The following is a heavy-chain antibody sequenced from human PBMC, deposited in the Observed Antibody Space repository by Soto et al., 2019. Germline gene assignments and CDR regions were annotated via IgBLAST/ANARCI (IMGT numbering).Heavy chain of an antibody. CDR3: ARDGVAVTTGIACY. D-gene: IGHD4-4*01. Sequence: QVQLVQSGAEVKKPGASVKVSCKASGYTFTNYAVTWVRQAPGQGLEWMGWINVYDGNTKYAQKFQGRVTMTTDTSTNTVYMELRSLTSDDTAVYYCARDGVAVTTGIACYWGQGTLVTVSS. J-gene: IGHJ4*02. CDR2: INVYDGNT. V-gene: IGHV1-18*01. CDR1: GYTFTNYA.